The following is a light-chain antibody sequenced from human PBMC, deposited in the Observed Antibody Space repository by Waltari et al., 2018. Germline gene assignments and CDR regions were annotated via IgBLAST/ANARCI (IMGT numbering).Light chain of an antibody. V-gene: IGKV3D-15*01. CDR2: VTS. CDR1: KSVGNN. J-gene: IGKJ2*01. CDR3: QQYNEWPYT. Sequence: ETIMTQSPATLSVSPGETATLSCRASKSVGNNVAWFQQTPGQAPRLLIYVTSSRSTNIQCRFCGAGAGTDFTLTISGLQSEDFGVYYCQQYNEWPYTFGQGTKVDLK.